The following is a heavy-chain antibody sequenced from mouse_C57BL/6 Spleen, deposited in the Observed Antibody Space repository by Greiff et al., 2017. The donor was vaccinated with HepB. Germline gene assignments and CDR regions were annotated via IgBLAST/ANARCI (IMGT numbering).Heavy chain of an antibody. V-gene: IGHV2-4*01. Sequence: VQLQQSGPGLVQPSQCLSITCTVSGFSFTSYGVHWVRQPPGKGLEWLGVIWSGGSTDYNADFIHRMSIFKDNSKSQVFFKLNSRQADDTAIYYCAKEEDDYDGYFDVWGTGTTVTVSS. CDR3: AKEEDDYDGYFDV. J-gene: IGHJ1*03. D-gene: IGHD2-4*01. CDR2: IWSGGST. CDR1: GFSFTSYG.